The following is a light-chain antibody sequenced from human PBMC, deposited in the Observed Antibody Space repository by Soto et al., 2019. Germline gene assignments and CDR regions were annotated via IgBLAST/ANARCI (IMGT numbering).Light chain of an antibody. Sequence: EIVLTQSPGTLSLSPGERATLSCRASQSVGNYLAWYQQRPGQAPRLLIYGASSRATGIPDRFSGSGSGTDFILTITRLEPEDFAVFYCQQYGSSPQTFGQGTKVDIK. CDR1: QSVGNY. CDR3: QQYGSSPQT. CDR2: GAS. J-gene: IGKJ1*01. V-gene: IGKV3-20*01.